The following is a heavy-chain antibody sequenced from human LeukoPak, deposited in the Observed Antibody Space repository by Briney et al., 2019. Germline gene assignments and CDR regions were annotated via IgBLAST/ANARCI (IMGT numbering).Heavy chain of an antibody. J-gene: IGHJ4*02. CDR1: GYTFIGYF. Sequence: ASVKVSCRASGYTFIGYFMHWVRQAPGQGLEWMGWINPNSGDTDYAQKFKGRVTMARDTSISAAYMELSSLRFDDTAVYSCSRAADVVLVPPSDDWGQGTLVTVSS. CDR3: SRAADVVLVPPSDD. V-gene: IGHV1-2*02. D-gene: IGHD2-8*02. CDR2: INPNSGDT.